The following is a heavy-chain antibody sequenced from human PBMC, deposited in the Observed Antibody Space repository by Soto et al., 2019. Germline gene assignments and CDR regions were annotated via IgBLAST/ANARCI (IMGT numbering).Heavy chain of an antibody. CDR2: IIPIFGTA. V-gene: IGHV1-69*01. CDR1: GGTFSSYS. CDR3: ARDGGRHAGGIDY. D-gene: IGHD1-26*01. Sequence: QVQLVQSGAEVKKPGSSVKVSCKASGGTFSSYSINWVRQAPGQGLEWMGEIIPIFGTANYAQKFQGRVTITADESTNTAYMELSSLRSEDTPVYYCARDGGRHAGGIDYWGQGTLVTVSS. J-gene: IGHJ4*02.